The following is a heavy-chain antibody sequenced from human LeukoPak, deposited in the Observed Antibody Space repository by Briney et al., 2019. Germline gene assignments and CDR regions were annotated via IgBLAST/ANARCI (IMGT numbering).Heavy chain of an antibody. CDR1: GFTFSSYA. V-gene: IGHV3-30-3*01. J-gene: IGHJ4*02. CDR2: ISYDGSNK. Sequence: GGSLRLSCAASGFTFSSYAMHWVRQAPGKGLEWVAVISYDGSNKYYADSVKGRFTISRDNSKNTLYLQMNSLRAEDTAVYYCAREASRGGYYFDYWGQGTLVTVSS. D-gene: IGHD3-10*01. CDR3: AREASRGGYYFDY.